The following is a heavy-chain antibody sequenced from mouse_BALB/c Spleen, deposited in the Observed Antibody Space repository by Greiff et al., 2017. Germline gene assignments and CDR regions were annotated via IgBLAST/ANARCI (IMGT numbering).Heavy chain of an antibody. CDR3: ARIRGYDGYFDV. CDR2: IDPFNGGT. Sequence: QLQESGPELMKPGASVKISCKASGYSFTSYYMHWVKQSHGKSLEWIGYIDPFNGGTSYNQKFKGKATLTVDKSSSTAYMHLSSLTSEDSAVYYCARIRGYDGYFDVWGAGTTVTVSS. CDR1: GYSFTSYY. D-gene: IGHD2-2*01. J-gene: IGHJ1*01. V-gene: IGHV1S135*01.